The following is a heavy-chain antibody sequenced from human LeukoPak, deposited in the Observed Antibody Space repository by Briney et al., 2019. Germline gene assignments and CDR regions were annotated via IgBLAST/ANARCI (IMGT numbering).Heavy chain of an antibody. D-gene: IGHD1-26*01. CDR2: INPNSGGT. Sequence: ASVKVSCKASGYTFTGYYMHWVRQAPGQGLEWMGWINPNSGGTNYAQKFQGRVTMTRDTSISTAYMELSRLRSDDTAVYYCARGGIVGATRIYYYYMDVWGKGTTVTISS. CDR3: ARGGIVGATRIYYYYMDV. J-gene: IGHJ6*03. CDR1: GYTFTGYY. V-gene: IGHV1-2*02.